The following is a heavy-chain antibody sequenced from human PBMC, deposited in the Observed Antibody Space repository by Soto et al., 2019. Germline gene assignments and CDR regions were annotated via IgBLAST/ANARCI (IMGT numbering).Heavy chain of an antibody. V-gene: IGHV3-43*01. J-gene: IGHJ4*02. CDR2: ISWDGGST. CDR1: GFTFDDYT. D-gene: IGHD6-25*01. Sequence: GGSLRLSCAASGFTFDDYTMHWVRQAPGKGLEWVSLISWDGGSTYYADSVKGRFTISRDNSKNSLYLQMNSLRTEDTALYYCAKLCSGGDPSGLFDYWGQGTLVTVSS. CDR3: AKLCSGGDPSGLFDY.